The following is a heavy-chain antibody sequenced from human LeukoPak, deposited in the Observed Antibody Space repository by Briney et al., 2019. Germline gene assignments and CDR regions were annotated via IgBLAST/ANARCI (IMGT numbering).Heavy chain of an antibody. D-gene: IGHD6-13*01. CDR2: INHSGST. Sequence: SETLSLTCTVSGGSISSYYWSWIRQPPGKGLEWIGEINHSGSTNYNPSLKSRVTISVDTSKNQFSLKLSSVTAADTAVYYCAILRGYSSYPFDPWGQGTLVTVSS. CDR3: AILRGYSSYPFDP. V-gene: IGHV4-34*01. CDR1: GGSISSYY. J-gene: IGHJ5*02.